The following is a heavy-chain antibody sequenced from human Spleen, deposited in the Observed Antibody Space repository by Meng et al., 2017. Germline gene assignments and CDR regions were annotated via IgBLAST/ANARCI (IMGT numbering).Heavy chain of an antibody. CDR2: IYRGGNT. Sequence: GSLRLSCAVSGYSISSGYYWGWIRQPPGKGLEWIGSIYRGGNTYYNPSLKSRVTISVDTSKNQFSLNLSSVTPADTAVYYCARDGYNVPFDYWGQGTLVTVSS. D-gene: IGHD5-24*01. V-gene: IGHV4-38-2*02. CDR3: ARDGYNVPFDY. J-gene: IGHJ4*02. CDR1: GYSISSGYY.